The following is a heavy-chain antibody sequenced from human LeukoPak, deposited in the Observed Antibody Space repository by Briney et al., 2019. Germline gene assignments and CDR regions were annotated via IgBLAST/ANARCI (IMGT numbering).Heavy chain of an antibody. V-gene: IGHV3-53*01. CDR2: IYSGGGT. CDR1: GFSVSSNY. J-gene: IGHJ3*02. D-gene: IGHD2-2*02. CDR3: ARDCSSTTCYMGAFDI. Sequence: AGGSLRLSCAATGFSVSSNYMTWVRQAPCHGLELVSVIYSGGGTDYADSVKGRFTISRDNSKNTLYLQMNSLRAEDTAVYYCARDCSSTTCYMGAFDIWGQGTMVTVSS.